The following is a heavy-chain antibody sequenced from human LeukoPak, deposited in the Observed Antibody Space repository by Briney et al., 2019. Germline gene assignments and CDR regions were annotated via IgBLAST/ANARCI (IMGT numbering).Heavy chain of an antibody. CDR3: VRHDGRGGATMGAFDS. V-gene: IGHV4-39*01. J-gene: IGHJ5*01. CDR1: AASIGSSSHH. D-gene: IGHD4/OR15-4a*01. CDR2: VYYGRTT. Sequence: SETLSLTCTVSAASIGSSSHHWGWIRQSPGKGLEWIGSVYYGRTTYYSPSLDSRVTISLDTSANQFSLQLNSVTAAVTAVYYRVRHDGRGGATMGAFDSWGQGSLVTVSS.